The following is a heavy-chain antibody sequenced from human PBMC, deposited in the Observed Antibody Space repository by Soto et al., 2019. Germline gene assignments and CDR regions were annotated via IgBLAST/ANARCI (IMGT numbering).Heavy chain of an antibody. CDR1: VYSISSGYY. Sequence: WETLSLTCAVSVYSISSGYYWGWIRQPPGKGLEWIASMYHSGITYYNPSLKSRVTISVDTSKNRFSLNLSSVTAADTAVYFCARVEMSTMYFDFWGQATLVTLSS. CDR3: ARVEMSTMYFDF. CDR2: MYHSGIT. D-gene: IGHD5-12*01. J-gene: IGHJ4*02. V-gene: IGHV4-38-2*01.